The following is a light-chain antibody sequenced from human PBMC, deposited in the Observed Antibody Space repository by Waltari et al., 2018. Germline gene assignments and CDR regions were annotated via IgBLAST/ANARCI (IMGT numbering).Light chain of an antibody. CDR2: KAS. CDR3: QQYNSYPWT. Sequence: DIQMTQSPSTLSASIGDRVTITCRASQPINSWFAWYQQKPGKAPNPLIYKASSLPSGVPSRFSGSASGTEFTLTISSLQPDDFATYYCQQYNSYPWTFGQGTKVEIK. CDR1: QPINSW. V-gene: IGKV1-5*03. J-gene: IGKJ1*01.